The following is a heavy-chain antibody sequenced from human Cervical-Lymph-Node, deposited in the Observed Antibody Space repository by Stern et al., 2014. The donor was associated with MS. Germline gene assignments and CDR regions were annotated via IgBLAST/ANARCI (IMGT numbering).Heavy chain of an antibody. Sequence: VHLVESGGGVVQPGKSLRLTCAGAGFRLKTYAVHWVRQAPGQGLEWVAVLSDDGAIKYVAESVRGRFTMSRDNSKNTVYLQMNTLKTEDTAVYYCVRDSVAVGDPSRYDVFDVWGQGTTVIVSS. D-gene: IGHD1-26*01. CDR2: LSDDGAIK. CDR1: GFRLKTYA. CDR3: VRDSVAVGDPSRYDVFDV. V-gene: IGHV3-30-3*01. J-gene: IGHJ3*01.